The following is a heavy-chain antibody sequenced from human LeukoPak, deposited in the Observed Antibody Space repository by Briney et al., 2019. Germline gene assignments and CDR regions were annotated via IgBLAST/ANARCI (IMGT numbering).Heavy chain of an antibody. CDR3: ARTGSSGLDY. J-gene: IGHJ4*02. Sequence: PGGSLRLSCAASGFTFSSYSMNWVRQAPGKGLEWVSSISSSSSYIYCADSVKGRFTISRDNAKNSLYLQMNSLRAEDTAVYYCARTGSSGLDYWGQGTLSPSPQ. CDR2: ISSSSSYI. D-gene: IGHD6-13*01. V-gene: IGHV3-21*01. CDR1: GFTFSSYS.